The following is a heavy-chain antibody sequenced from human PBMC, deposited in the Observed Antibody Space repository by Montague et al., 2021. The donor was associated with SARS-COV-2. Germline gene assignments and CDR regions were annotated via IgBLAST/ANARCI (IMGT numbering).Heavy chain of an antibody. D-gene: IGHD3-10*01. CDR2: ISNSSSYI. Sequence: SLRLSCAASGFTFSSYSMNWVRQAPGKGLEWVSSISNSSSYIYYADSVKGRFTISRDNAKNSLYLQMNSLRAEDTAVYYCARDNLDYGLWSWGSYYNAYYYYGMDVWGQGTTVTVSS. J-gene: IGHJ6*02. V-gene: IGHV3-21*01. CDR3: ARDNLDYGLWSWGSYYNAYYYYGMDV. CDR1: GFTFSSYS.